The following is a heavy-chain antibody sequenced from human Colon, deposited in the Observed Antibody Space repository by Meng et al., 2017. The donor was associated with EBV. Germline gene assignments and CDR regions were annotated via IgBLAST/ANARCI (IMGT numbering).Heavy chain of an antibody. Sequence: QVELVQSRSELKKPGASVKVSVKASGYTFINYAINWVRQAPGQGLEWMGWINTHTGNPTYGQGFTGRFVLSSDTSVSTANLQISSLKAEDTAVYYCARGGPYPDSSGFRWYFDLWGRGTLVTVSS. V-gene: IGHV7-4-1*02. J-gene: IGHJ2*01. CDR3: ARGGPYPDSSGFRWYFDL. CDR1: GYTFINYA. CDR2: INTHTGNP. D-gene: IGHD3-22*01.